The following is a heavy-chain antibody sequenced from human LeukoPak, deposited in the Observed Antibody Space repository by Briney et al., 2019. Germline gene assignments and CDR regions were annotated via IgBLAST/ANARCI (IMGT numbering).Heavy chain of an antibody. CDR3: ARGEPRVGGFDY. CDR2: IFGDNST. Sequence: GGSLRLSCAASGLTVRSNYMNWVRQAPGKGLEWVSLIFGDNSTHYADSVRGRFSISRDNSKNTVYLEMNSLRAEDTAVYYCARGEPRVGGFDYWGQGTLVTVSS. J-gene: IGHJ4*02. D-gene: IGHD1-14*01. V-gene: IGHV3-53*01. CDR1: GLTVRSNY.